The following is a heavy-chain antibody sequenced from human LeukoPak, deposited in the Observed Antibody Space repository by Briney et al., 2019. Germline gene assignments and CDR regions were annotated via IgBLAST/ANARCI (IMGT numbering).Heavy chain of an antibody. V-gene: IGHV3-30*02. CDR2: IRYDGSKT. Sequence: GGSLRLSCAASGFIFRSYAMHWVRQAPGRGLEWVAFIRYDGSKTNYGASVKGRFTISRDNSKNTLYLQMNSLRPEDTAVYYCAGSRIAAAGTTVDYWGQGTLVTVSS. D-gene: IGHD6-13*01. CDR3: AGSRIAAAGTTVDY. CDR1: GFIFRSYA. J-gene: IGHJ4*02.